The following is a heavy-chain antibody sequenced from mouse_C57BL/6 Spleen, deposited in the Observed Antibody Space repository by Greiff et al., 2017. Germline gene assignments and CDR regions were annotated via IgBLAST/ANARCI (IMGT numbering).Heavy chain of an antibody. Sequence: VQLKQPGAELVRPGSSVKLSCKASGYTFTSYWMHWVKQRPIQGLEWIGNIDPSDSETHYNQKFKDKATLTVDKSSSTAYMQLSSLTSEDSAVYYCARGGLRQGFDYWGQGTTLTVSS. CDR3: ARGGLRQGFDY. CDR1: GYTFTSYW. D-gene: IGHD2-2*01. CDR2: IDPSDSET. J-gene: IGHJ2*01. V-gene: IGHV1-52*01.